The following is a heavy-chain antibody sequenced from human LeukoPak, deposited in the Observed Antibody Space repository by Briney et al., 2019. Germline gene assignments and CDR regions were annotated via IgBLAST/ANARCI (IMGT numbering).Heavy chain of an antibody. CDR2: ISSNGGGT. CDR1: GFTFSTYA. D-gene: IGHD3-3*01. CDR3: VKEHTFFGVVMDI. J-gene: IGHJ3*02. V-gene: IGHV3-64D*09. Sequence: LSGGSLRLSCSASGFTFSTYAMHWVRQAPGKGLEYVSAISSNGGGTYYADSVKGRFTISRDNSKNTLFLQMSSLRAEDTAVYYCVKEHTFFGVVMDIWGQGTMVTVSS.